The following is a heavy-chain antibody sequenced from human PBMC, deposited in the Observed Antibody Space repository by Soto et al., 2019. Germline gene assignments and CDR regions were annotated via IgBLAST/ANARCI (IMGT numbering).Heavy chain of an antibody. CDR3: ARAASSSWQDNWFDP. V-gene: IGHV4-59*01. J-gene: IGHJ5*02. D-gene: IGHD6-13*01. CDR2: IYYSGST. CDR1: GGSISSCY. Sequence: SETLSLTCTVSGGSISSCYWSWIRQPPGKGLEWIGYIYYSGSTTYNPSLKGRVTISVDPSKNQFSLKLSSVTAADTAVYYCARAASSSWQDNWFDPWGQGTLVTVSS.